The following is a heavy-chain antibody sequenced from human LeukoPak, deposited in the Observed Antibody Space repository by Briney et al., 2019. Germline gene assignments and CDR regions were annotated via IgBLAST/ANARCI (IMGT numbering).Heavy chain of an antibody. V-gene: IGHV1-8*01. J-gene: IGHJ4*02. CDR1: GYTFTSYD. D-gene: IGHD1-26*01. CDR3: ARAPDYSGSYLDY. Sequence: GASVKVSCKASGYTFTSYDINWVRQATGQGLEWMGWMNPNSGNTGYAQKFQGRVTMTRNTSISTAYMEPSSLRSEDTAVYYCARAPDYSGSYLDYWGQGTLVTVSS. CDR2: MNPNSGNT.